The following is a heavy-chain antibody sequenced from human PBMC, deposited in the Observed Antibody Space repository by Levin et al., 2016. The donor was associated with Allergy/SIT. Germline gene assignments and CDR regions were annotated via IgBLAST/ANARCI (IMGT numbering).Heavy chain of an antibody. CDR2: IYSGGST. J-gene: IGHJ3*02. D-gene: IGHD5-24*01. V-gene: IGHV3-53*01. CDR3: ARGNYDAFDI. Sequence: VRQAPGKGLEWVSVIYSGGSTYYADSVKGRFTISRDNSKNTLYLQMNSLRAEDTAVYYCARGNYDAFDIWGQGTMVTVSS.